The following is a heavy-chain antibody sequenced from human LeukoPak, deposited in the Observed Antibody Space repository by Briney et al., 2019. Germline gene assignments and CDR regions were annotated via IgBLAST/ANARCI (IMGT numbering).Heavy chain of an antibody. CDR2: IIPIFGTA. J-gene: IGHJ6*02. CDR1: GGTFSSYA. CDR3: AREDNWNDSYYYYGMDV. Sequence: SVKVSCKASGGTFSSYAISWVRQAPGQGLEWMGGIIPIFGTANYAQKFQGRVTITADESTSTAYMELSSLRSEDTAVYYCAREDNWNDSYYYYGMDVWGQGTTVTVSS. D-gene: IGHD1-1*01. V-gene: IGHV1-69*13.